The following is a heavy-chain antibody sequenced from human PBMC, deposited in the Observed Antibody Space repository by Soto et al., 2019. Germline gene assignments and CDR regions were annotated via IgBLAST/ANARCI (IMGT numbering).Heavy chain of an antibody. Sequence: QVQLVESGGGVVQPGRSVRLSCAASGFTFTSYAMHWVRQAPGKGLEWVAIILNDGSNKYYADSVKGRFTISRDNSKNTLYLQMNSLRDEDTAMYYCARDGIVGATRGYYFDYWGQGTLVTVSS. CDR1: GFTFTSYA. CDR3: ARDGIVGATRGYYFDY. V-gene: IGHV3-30-3*01. J-gene: IGHJ4*02. CDR2: ILNDGSNK. D-gene: IGHD1-26*01.